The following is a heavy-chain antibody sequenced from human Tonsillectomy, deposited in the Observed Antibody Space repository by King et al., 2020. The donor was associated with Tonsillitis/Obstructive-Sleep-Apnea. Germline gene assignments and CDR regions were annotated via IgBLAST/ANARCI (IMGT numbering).Heavy chain of an antibody. V-gene: IGHV3-48*02. D-gene: IGHD3-3*01. Sequence: VQLVESGGGLVQPGGSLRLSCAASGFTFSSYSMNWVRQAPGKGLEWVSYISSSSSTIYYADSVKGRFTISRDNAKNSLYLQINSLRDEDTAVYYCARTHYDFWSGYFTGAFDIWGQGTMVTVSS. CDR2: ISSSSSTI. CDR1: GFTFSSYS. J-gene: IGHJ3*02. CDR3: ARTHYDFWSGYFTGAFDI.